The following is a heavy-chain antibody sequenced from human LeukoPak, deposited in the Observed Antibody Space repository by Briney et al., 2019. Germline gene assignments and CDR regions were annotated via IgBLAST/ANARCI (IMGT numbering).Heavy chain of an antibody. CDR1: GFTFSSYG. J-gene: IGHJ4*02. CDR3: VKDRGYAAVVLDY. Sequence: GGSLRLSCAASGFTFSSYGMHWVRQAPGKELEWVAVISYDGSNKYYADSVKGRFTISRDNSKNTLYLQMNSLRAEDTAVYYCVKDRGYAAVVLDYWGQGTLVTVSS. CDR2: ISYDGSNK. D-gene: IGHD6-25*01. V-gene: IGHV3-30*18.